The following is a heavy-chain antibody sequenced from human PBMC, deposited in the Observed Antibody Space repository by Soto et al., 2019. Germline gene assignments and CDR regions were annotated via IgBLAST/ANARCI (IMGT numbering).Heavy chain of an antibody. CDR3: APSPYVGYAFDFYY. Sequence: QITLKESGPTLVKPTQTLTLTCTFSGFSLSSSGVGVGWIRQPPGKALQWLALIYWDDDKRYSPSLKSRLTTTKDPSKNQVVLTMTNMDPLDTGTYYCAPSPYVGYAFDFYYWGLGTLVTVS. D-gene: IGHD5-12*01. CDR1: GFSLSSSGVG. CDR2: IYWDDDK. J-gene: IGHJ4*02. V-gene: IGHV2-5*02.